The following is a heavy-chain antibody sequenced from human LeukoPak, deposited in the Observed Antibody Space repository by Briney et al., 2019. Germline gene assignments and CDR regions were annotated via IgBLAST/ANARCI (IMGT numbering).Heavy chain of an antibody. V-gene: IGHV3-23*01. J-gene: IGHJ4*02. Sequence: PGGSLRLSCAASGFTFSTYAMSWVRQAPGKGLEWVAGINADDGRTYYADSVKGRFTISRDNSKNTLYLQMNSLRAEDTAVYYCAGGEYDFWSGYYLGGLYWGQGTLVTVSS. CDR2: INADDGRT. D-gene: IGHD3-3*01. CDR3: AGGEYDFWSGYYLGGLY. CDR1: GFTFSTYA.